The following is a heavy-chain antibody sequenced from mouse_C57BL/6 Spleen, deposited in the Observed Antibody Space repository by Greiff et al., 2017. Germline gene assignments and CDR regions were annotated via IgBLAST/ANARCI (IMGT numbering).Heavy chain of an antibody. J-gene: IGHJ4*01. Sequence: EVQLQESGPGLVKPSQSLSLTCSVTGYSITSGYYWNWIRQFPGNKLEWMGYISYDGSNNYNPSLKNRISITRDTSKNQFFLKLNSVTTEDTATYYCARERVNYYGTFYAMDYWGQGTSVTVSS. CDR1: GYSITSGYY. CDR2: ISYDGSN. D-gene: IGHD1-1*01. V-gene: IGHV3-6*01. CDR3: ARERVNYYGTFYAMDY.